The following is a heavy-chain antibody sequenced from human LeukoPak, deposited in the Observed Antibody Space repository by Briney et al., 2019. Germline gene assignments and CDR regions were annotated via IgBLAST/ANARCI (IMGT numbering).Heavy chain of an antibody. Sequence: PSETLSLTCTVSGGSITSYYWSWIRQPPGKGLEYIGYIYYSGSTNYNPSLKSRVTISVDTSKYHFSLKLYSVTAADTTVYYCARLDEWFDPWGQGTLVTVSS. V-gene: IGHV4-59*08. D-gene: IGHD3/OR15-3a*01. J-gene: IGHJ5*02. CDR1: GGSITSYY. CDR2: IYYSGST. CDR3: ARLDEWFDP.